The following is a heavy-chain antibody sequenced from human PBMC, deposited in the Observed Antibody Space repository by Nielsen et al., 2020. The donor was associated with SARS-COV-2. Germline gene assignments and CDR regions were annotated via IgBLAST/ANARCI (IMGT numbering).Heavy chain of an antibody. CDR2: IWYDGSNK. CDR3: ARDPTNYYGSGSYLPADY. D-gene: IGHD3-10*01. CDR1: GFTFSSYG. V-gene: IGHV3-33*01. Sequence: GGSLRLSCAASGFTFSSYGMHWVRQAPGKGLEWVAVIWYDGSNKYYADSVKGRFTISRDNSKNTLYLQMNSLRAEDTAVYYCARDPTNYYGSGSYLPADYWGQGTLVTVSS. J-gene: IGHJ4*02.